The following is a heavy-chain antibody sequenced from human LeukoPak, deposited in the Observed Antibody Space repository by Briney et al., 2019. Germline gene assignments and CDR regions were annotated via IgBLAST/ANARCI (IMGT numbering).Heavy chain of an antibody. Sequence: GGSLRLSCAASGFTFSSYSMNWVRQAPGKGLEWVSYISSSSSTIYYADSVKGRSTISRDNAKNSLYLQMNSLRAEDTAVYYCARDPLYCSGGSCYPGGLDYWGQGTLVTVSS. CDR1: GFTFSSYS. J-gene: IGHJ4*02. D-gene: IGHD2-15*01. CDR2: ISSSSSTI. CDR3: ARDPLYCSGGSCYPGGLDY. V-gene: IGHV3-48*01.